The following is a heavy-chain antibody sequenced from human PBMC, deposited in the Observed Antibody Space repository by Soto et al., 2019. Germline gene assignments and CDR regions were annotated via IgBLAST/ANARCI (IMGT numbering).Heavy chain of an antibody. J-gene: IGHJ4*02. Sequence: SETLSLTCTVSGGSIRSGDYYWSWIRQPPGKGLEWIGSIYYSGSTYYNPSLKSRVTISVDTSKNQFSLKLNSVTAADTAVYYCANRPSSPYFDYWGQGTQVTVSS. CDR1: GGSIRSGDYY. D-gene: IGHD6-13*01. V-gene: IGHV4-30-4*01. CDR3: ANRPSSPYFDY. CDR2: IYYSGST.